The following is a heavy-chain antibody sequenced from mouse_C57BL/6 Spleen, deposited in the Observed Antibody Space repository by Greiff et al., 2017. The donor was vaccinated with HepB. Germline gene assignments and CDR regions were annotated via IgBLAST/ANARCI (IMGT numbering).Heavy chain of an antibody. CDR3: ARLNIPFAY. J-gene: IGHJ3*01. Sequence: VQLQQSGPELVKPGASVKISCKASGYTFTDYYMNWVKQSHGKSLEWIGDINPNNGGTSYNQKFKGKATLTVDKSSSTAYMELRSLTSEDSAVYYCARLNIPFAYWGQGTLVTVSA. D-gene: IGHD5-1-1*01. V-gene: IGHV1-26*01. CDR1: GYTFTDYY. CDR2: INPNNGGT.